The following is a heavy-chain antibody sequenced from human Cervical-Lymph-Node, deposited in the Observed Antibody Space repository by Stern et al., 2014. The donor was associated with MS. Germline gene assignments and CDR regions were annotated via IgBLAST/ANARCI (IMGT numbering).Heavy chain of an antibody. CDR1: GFTVSRDY. CDR2: ITNVGSS. D-gene: IGHD1-1*01. Sequence: VESGGGVIQPGGSLRLSCTASGFTVSRDYMTWVRQAPGKGLEWVSLITNVGSSLYTDSVKGRFTIPRDDSKNTVYLHMPSLRAEDTAMYYCARDTSSPERSDWWGQGTLVTVSS. CDR3: ARDTSSPERSDW. V-gene: IGHV3-53*01. J-gene: IGHJ4*02.